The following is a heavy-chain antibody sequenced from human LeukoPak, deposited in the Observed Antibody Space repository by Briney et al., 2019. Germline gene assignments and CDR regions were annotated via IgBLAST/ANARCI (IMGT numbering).Heavy chain of an antibody. V-gene: IGHV3-23*01. D-gene: IGHD1-26*01. CDR1: GFTFNSYA. Sequence: GGSLRLSCAASGFTFNSYAMRWVRQAPGRGLEWVSGISISGGSTYYADSVKGRFTISRDNSKNTLFLQMNSLRAEDTAVYYCAKDSSNIMGARLDYGGQGTLVTVSS. CDR3: AKDSSNIMGARLDY. J-gene: IGHJ4*02. CDR2: ISISGGST.